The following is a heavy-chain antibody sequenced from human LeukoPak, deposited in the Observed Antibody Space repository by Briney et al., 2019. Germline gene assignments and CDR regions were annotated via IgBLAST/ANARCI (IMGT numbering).Heavy chain of an antibody. CDR3: ARAALRYFDWLSSY. Sequence: PGGSLRLSCAASGFTFSSYWMSWVRQAPGKGLEWVANIKQDGSEKYYVDSVKGRFTISRDNAKNSLYLQMNSLRAEYTAVYYCARAALRYFDWLSSYWGQGTLVTVSS. CDR1: GFTFSSYW. CDR2: IKQDGSEK. V-gene: IGHV3-7*01. J-gene: IGHJ4*02. D-gene: IGHD3-9*01.